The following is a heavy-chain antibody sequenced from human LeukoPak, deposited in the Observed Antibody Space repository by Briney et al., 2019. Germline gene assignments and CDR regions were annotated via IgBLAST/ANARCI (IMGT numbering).Heavy chain of an antibody. CDR1: GYTFTGYY. CDR2: INPNSGGT. V-gene: IGHV1-2*02. Sequence: ASVKVSCKASGYTFTGYYMHWVRQAPGQGLEWMGWINPNSGGTNYAQKFQGRVTMTRDTSISTAYMELSRLRSDDTAVYYCARDFAGLDIAAAGTNDYWGQGTLDTVSS. D-gene: IGHD6-13*01. J-gene: IGHJ4*02. CDR3: ARDFAGLDIAAAGTNDY.